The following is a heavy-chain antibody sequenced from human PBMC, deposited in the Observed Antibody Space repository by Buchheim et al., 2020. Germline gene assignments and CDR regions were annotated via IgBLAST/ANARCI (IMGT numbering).Heavy chain of an antibody. CDR3: AKSVAAAPKLLNWFDP. D-gene: IGHD6-13*01. Sequence: QVQLVESGGGVVQPGRSLRLSCAASGFTFSSYGMHWVRQAPGKGLKWVAVISYDGSNKYYADSVKGRFTISRDNSKNTLYLQMNSLRAEDTAVYYCAKSVAAAPKLLNWFDPWGQGTL. CDR1: GFTFSSYG. V-gene: IGHV3-30*18. CDR2: ISYDGSNK. J-gene: IGHJ5*02.